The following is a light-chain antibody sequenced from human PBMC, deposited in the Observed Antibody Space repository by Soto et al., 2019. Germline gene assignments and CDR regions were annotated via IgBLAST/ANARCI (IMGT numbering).Light chain of an antibody. CDR2: GAS. J-gene: IGKJ2*01. Sequence: DITLTQSPSSLSASVGDRVTVTCRASQNINIYLNWYQQKPGKAPTLLIYGASSLQSGIPSRFSGGGSRTDFTLTISSLQTEDFADYFCQRSYRSPYTFGQRTKVEI. CDR1: QNINIY. V-gene: IGKV1-39*01. CDR3: QRSYRSPYT.